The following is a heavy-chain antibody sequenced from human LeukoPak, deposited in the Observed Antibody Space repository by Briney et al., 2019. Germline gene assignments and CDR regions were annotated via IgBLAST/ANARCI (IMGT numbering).Heavy chain of an antibody. CDR3: ARTLYRGVSDY. CDR2: IKQDGSEK. CDR1: GFTFSSYW. V-gene: IGHV3-7*01. D-gene: IGHD3-10*01. Sequence: PGGSLRLSCAAPGFTFSSYWMSWVRQAPGKGLEWVANIKQDGSEKYYVDSVKGRFTISRDNAKNSLYLQMNSLRAEDTAVYYCARTLYRGVSDYWGQGTLVTVSS. J-gene: IGHJ4*02.